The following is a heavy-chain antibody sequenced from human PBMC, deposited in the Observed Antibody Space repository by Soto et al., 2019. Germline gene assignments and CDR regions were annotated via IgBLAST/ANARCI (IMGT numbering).Heavy chain of an antibody. CDR1: GFSFSSYA. J-gene: IGHJ6*02. Sequence: GGSLRLSCAASGFSFSSYAMHWVRQAPGKGLEWVAVIWYDGSNKYYADSVKGRFTISRDNSKNTLYLQMNSLRAEDTAVYYCARDRHEDDGLDYYYYGMDVWGQGTTVTVSS. D-gene: IGHD1-1*01. CDR2: IWYDGSNK. V-gene: IGHV3-33*08. CDR3: ARDRHEDDGLDYYYYGMDV.